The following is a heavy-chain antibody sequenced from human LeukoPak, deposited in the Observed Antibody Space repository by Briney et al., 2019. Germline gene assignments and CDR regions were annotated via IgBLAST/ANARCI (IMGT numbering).Heavy chain of an antibody. CDR3: AWIRLLVGADY. CDR1: GFSLSTGGMC. Sequence: SGPTLLNPTQTLTLTCTFSGFSLSTGGMCVSWIRQPPGKALEWLARINWDDDKYYSTSLKTRLTISKDTSKNQVVLTMTNMDPVDTATYYCAWIRLLVGADYWGQGTLVTVSS. V-gene: IGHV2-70*11. J-gene: IGHJ4*02. D-gene: IGHD1-26*01. CDR2: INWDDDK.